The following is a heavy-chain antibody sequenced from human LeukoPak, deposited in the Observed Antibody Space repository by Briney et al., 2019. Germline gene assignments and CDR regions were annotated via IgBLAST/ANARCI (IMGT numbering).Heavy chain of an antibody. CDR3: ARSYSAYYGSDP. V-gene: IGHV1-2*02. J-gene: IGHJ5*02. CDR2: INPNSGGT. CDR1: GYTFTGYY. Sequence: ASVKVSCKASGYTFTGYYMHWVRQAPGQGLEWMGWINPNSGGTNYAQKFQGRVTMTRDTSISTAYMELSRLRSDDTAVYYCARSYSAYYGSDPWGQGTLVTVSS. D-gene: IGHD3-10*01.